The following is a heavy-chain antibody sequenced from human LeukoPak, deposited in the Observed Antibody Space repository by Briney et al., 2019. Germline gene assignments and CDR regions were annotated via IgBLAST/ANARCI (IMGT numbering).Heavy chain of an antibody. D-gene: IGHD1-7*01. CDR2: IYYRGST. Sequence: PSETLSLTCTVSGGSISSISYYWGWIRQPPGKGLEWIGHIYYRGSTFYNPSLRGRVTISVYTSKNHFSVKLTSVTTADTAVYYCARLYGNFQNYYDYWGQGTLVTVSS. V-gene: IGHV4-39*07. CDR1: GGSISSISYY. J-gene: IGHJ4*02. CDR3: ARLYGNFQNYYDY.